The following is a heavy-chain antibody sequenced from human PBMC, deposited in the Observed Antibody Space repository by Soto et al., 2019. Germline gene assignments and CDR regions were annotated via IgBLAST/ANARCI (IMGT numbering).Heavy chain of an antibody. V-gene: IGHV3-66*01. D-gene: IGHD4-17*01. CDR3: ARGGSYGGNSEGEIDY. Sequence: EAQLVESGGGLVQPGGSLRLSCAASGFTVSSNYMSWVRQAPGKGLEWVSVIYSGGSIYYADSVKGRFTISRDNSKNTLYLQMNSLRAEDTAVYCCARGGSYGGNSEGEIDYWGQGTLVTVSS. CDR2: IYSGGSI. CDR1: GFTVSSNY. J-gene: IGHJ4*02.